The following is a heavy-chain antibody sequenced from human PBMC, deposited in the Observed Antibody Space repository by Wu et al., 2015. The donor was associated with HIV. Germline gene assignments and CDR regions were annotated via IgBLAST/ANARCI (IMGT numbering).Heavy chain of an antibody. CDR1: GGTFSSYA. CDR3: TRDRTWDEDY. Sequence: QVQLVQSGAEVKKPGSSVKVSCKASGGTFSSYAFSWVRQAPGQGLEWMGRIIPIDSTTNYAQKFQGRVTITADESMYTVYMQLRFLRSDDTAVYYCTRDRTWDEDYWGQGTQVTVSS. J-gene: IGHJ4*02. CDR2: IIPIDSTT. D-gene: IGHD1-26*01. V-gene: IGHV1-69*11.